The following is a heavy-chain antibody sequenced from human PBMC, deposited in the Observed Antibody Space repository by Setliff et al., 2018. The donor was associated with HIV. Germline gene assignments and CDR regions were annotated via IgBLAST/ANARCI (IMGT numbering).Heavy chain of an antibody. D-gene: IGHD2-15*01. J-gene: IGHJ4*02. V-gene: IGHV3-48*01. CDR1: GFTFSSYS. CDR2: ISSSTSTI. Sequence: GGSLRLSCAASGFTFSSYSMNWVRQAPGKGLEWVSYISSSTSTIYYADSVKGRFTISRDNAKNSLYLQMNSLRAEDTAIYYCAKMVGGSRSSGSCYFDYWGQGTLVTVSS. CDR3: AKMVGGSRSSGSCYFDY.